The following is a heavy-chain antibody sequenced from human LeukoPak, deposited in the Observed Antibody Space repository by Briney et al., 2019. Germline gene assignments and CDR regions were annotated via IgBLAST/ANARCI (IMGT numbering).Heavy chain of an antibody. D-gene: IGHD1-14*01. CDR3: ARDISDGLPINWFDP. V-gene: IGHV1-18*01. Sequence: ASVKVSCKASGYTFTSYGISWVRQAPGQGLEWMGWISAYNGNTNYAQKLQGRVTMTTDTSTSTAYMELRSLRSDDTAVYYYARDISDGLPINWFDPWGQGTLVTVSS. J-gene: IGHJ5*02. CDR2: ISAYNGNT. CDR1: GYTFTSYG.